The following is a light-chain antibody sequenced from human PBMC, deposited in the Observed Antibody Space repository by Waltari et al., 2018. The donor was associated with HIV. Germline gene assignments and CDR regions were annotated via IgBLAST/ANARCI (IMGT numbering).Light chain of an antibody. V-gene: IGKV3-15*01. CDR1: QSVGSK. CDR3: QHYNDWPLA. Sequence: ETVMTQSPATLSVSPGERVTLSCRASQSVGSKLAWYQHKPGQSPRLLIYGAFSRATGVPARFSGSVSGTEFTLTISSLQSEDFAVYYCQHYNDWPLAFGGGTKVQIK. J-gene: IGKJ4*01. CDR2: GAF.